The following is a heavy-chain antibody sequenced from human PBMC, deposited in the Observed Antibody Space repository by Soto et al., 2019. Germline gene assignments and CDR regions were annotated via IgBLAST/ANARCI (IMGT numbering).Heavy chain of an antibody. V-gene: IGHV3-33*01. CDR3: ARGVVVARYSYYGMDV. CDR1: RFTFSSYG. CDR2: IWYDGINK. D-gene: IGHD2-15*01. Sequence: GGSLRLSCAASRFTFSSYGMHWVRQAPGKGLEWVAVIWYDGINKYYADSVKGRFTISRDNSKNTLYLQMNSLRADDTAVYYCARGVVVARYSYYGMDVWGQGTTVTAP. J-gene: IGHJ6*02.